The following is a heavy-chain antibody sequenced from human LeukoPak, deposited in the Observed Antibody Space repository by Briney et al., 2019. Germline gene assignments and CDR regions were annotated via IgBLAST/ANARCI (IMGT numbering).Heavy chain of an antibody. CDR1: GYTFTGYY. V-gene: IGHV1-2*04. CDR2: INPNSGGT. CDR3: ARANALYCSSTTCLFDY. Sequence: ASVKVSCKASGYTFTGYYMHCVRQAPGQGLEWMGWINPNSGGTYSAQKFQGWVTMTRDTSISTAYMELSRLTSDDTAVYYCARANALYCSSTTCLFDYWGQGTLVTVSS. J-gene: IGHJ4*02. D-gene: IGHD2-2*01.